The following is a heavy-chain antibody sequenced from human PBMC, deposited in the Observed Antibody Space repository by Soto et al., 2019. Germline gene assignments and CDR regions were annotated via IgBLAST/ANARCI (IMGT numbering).Heavy chain of an antibody. J-gene: IGHJ6*02. D-gene: IGHD3-10*01. CDR2: INPNSGGT. CDR1: GYTLTGYY. V-gene: IGHV1-2*02. CDR3: ARVPITMVRGIRDYGMDV. Sequence: GASVKVSCKASGYTLTGYYMHWVRQAPGQGLEWMGWINPNSGGTNYAQKLQGRVTMTTDTSTSTAYMELRSLRSDDTAVYYCARVPITMVRGIRDYGMDVWGQGTTVTVSS.